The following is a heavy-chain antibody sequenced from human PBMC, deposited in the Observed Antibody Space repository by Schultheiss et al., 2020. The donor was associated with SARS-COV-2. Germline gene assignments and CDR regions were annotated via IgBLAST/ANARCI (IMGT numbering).Heavy chain of an antibody. CDR3: ARGVPAGGYYYYYMDV. D-gene: IGHD2-2*01. Sequence: GGSLRLSCAASGFTFSSYDMHWVRQATGKGLEWVSAIGTAGDTYYQGSVKGRFTISRENAKNSLYLQMNSLRAGDTAVYYCARGVPAGGYYYYYMDVWGKGTTVTVSS. CDR1: GFTFSSYD. J-gene: IGHJ6*03. CDR2: IGTAGDT. V-gene: IGHV3-13*04.